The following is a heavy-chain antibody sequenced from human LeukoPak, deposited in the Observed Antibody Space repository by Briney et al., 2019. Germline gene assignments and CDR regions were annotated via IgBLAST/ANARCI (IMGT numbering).Heavy chain of an antibody. D-gene: IGHD3-10*01. V-gene: IGHV4-39*01. CDR3: ARITMVRGVDY. Sequence: PSETLSLTCTVSGGSISSSSYYWGWIRQPPGKGLEWIGSIYYSGSTYYNPSLKSRVTISVDTSKNQFSLKLSSVTAADTAVYYCARITMVRGVDYWGQGTLVTVSP. CDR2: IYYSGST. J-gene: IGHJ4*02. CDR1: GGSISSSSYY.